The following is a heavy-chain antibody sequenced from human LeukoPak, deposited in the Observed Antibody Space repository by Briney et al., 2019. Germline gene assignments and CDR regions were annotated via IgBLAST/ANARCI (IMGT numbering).Heavy chain of an antibody. D-gene: IGHD6-19*01. V-gene: IGHV3-9*01. CDR1: GFTFDDYA. CDR3: AKEIAWIAVD. CDR2: ISWNSGSI. Sequence: GGSLRLSCAASGFTFDDYAMHWVRQAPGKGLEWVSGISWNSGSIGYADSVKGRFTISRDNAKNSLYLQMNSLRAEDTAVYYCAKEIAWIAVDWGQGTLVTVSS. J-gene: IGHJ4*02.